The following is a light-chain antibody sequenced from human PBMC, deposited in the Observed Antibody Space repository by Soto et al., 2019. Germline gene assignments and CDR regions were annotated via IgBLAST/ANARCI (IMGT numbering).Light chain of an antibody. J-gene: IGLJ1*01. CDR2: QVT. Sequence: QSALTQPPSASGSPGQSVTISCTGTSSDVGGWNYVSWYHQDPGKAPKLLVYQVTKRPSGVPDRFSGSKSDNTASLTVSGLLADDEGLYFCCSYGGSNTFVFGSGTKLTVL. CDR3: CSYGGSNTFV. CDR1: SSDVGGWNY. V-gene: IGLV2-8*01.